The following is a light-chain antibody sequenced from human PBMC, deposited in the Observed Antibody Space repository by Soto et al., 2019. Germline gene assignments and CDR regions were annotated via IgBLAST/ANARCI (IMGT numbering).Light chain of an antibody. CDR3: QQYGSSSWT. CDR1: QSVSSIY. CDR2: GAS. V-gene: IGKV3-20*01. J-gene: IGKJ1*01. Sequence: EIVLTQSPGTLSLSPGERATLSCRASQSVSSIYLAWYQHKPGQAPRLLIYGASSRATGIPDRFSGSGSVTDFTLTISSLEPEDFAVYYCQQYGSSSWTFRRGTTVEIK.